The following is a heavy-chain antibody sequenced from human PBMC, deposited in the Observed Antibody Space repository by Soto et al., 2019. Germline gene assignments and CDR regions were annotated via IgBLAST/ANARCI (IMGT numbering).Heavy chain of an antibody. J-gene: IGHJ4*02. CDR3: ARDSLEGATIGY. CDR1: GGTFSSYA. CDR2: IIPIFGTA. Sequence: QVQLVQSGAEVKKPGSSVKVSCKASGGTFSSYAISWVRQAPGQGLEWMGGIIPIFGTANYAQKFQGRVTITADESTITDYMEMSSLRSEDTAVYYCARDSLEGATIGYWGQGTLVTVSS. V-gene: IGHV1-69*01. D-gene: IGHD1-26*01.